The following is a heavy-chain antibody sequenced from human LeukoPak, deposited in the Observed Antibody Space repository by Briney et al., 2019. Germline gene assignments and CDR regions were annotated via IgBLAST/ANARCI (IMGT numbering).Heavy chain of an antibody. Sequence: PGGSLRLSCAASGFTFSNYWMNWVRQAPGKGLEWVANTKPDGSEKYYVDSVKGRFTISRDNAQNSLYLQMNSLRAEDTAVYYCASARTGEGGYWGQGTLVTVSS. D-gene: IGHD7-27*01. J-gene: IGHJ4*02. CDR3: ASARTGEGGY. V-gene: IGHV3-7*01. CDR1: GFTFSNYW. CDR2: TKPDGSEK.